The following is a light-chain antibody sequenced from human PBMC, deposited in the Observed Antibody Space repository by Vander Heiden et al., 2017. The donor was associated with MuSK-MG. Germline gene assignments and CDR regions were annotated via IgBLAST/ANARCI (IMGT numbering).Light chain of an antibody. V-gene: IGKV1-5*01. J-gene: IGKJ4*01. CDR3: HQYNSYPLT. Sequence: DMQMTQCPSTLSASVVDRVTITCRARQRRRRRLAWYQQKPGKAPKLMIYDASSLESGVPPRFSGSGSGTEFTLTINSLQPDDCAIYYCHQYNSYPLTFGGGTKVEIK. CDR1: QRRRRR. CDR2: DAS.